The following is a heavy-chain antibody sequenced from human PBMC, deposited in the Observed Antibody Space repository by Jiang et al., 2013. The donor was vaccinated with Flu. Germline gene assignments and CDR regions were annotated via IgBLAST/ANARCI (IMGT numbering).Heavy chain of an antibody. V-gene: IGHV1-69*01. Sequence: YAQKFEGRVTITADESTSTAYMELGSLRSEDTAVYYCARDYGGRVLVEMAIEDAFEIWGQGTMVTVSS. J-gene: IGHJ3*02. D-gene: IGHD5-24*01. CDR3: ARDYGGRVLVEMAIEDAFEI.